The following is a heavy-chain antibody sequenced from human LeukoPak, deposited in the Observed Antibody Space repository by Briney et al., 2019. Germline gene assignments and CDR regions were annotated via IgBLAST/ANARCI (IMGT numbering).Heavy chain of an antibody. CDR2: IYSGGST. D-gene: IGHD6-19*01. J-gene: IGHJ4*02. Sequence: GGSLRLSCAASGFTVRNNYMSWVRQAPGKGLEWVSVIYSGGSTYYADSVKGRFTISRDNSKNTLHLQMNSLRAEDTAVYYCARGVSSGHLCFDYWGQGTLATVSS. CDR3: ARGVSSGHLCFDY. V-gene: IGHV3-53*01. CDR1: GFTVRNNY.